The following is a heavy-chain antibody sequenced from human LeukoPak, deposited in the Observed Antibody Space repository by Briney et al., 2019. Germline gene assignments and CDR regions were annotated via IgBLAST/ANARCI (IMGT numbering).Heavy chain of an antibody. J-gene: IGHJ6*03. Sequence: GASVKVSCKASGYIFTDYYMHWVRQAPGQELGWMGRINPNSGGTNYAQKFQGRVTMTRDTSISTAYMELSSLRSEDTAVYYCARDGPYYYYMDVWGKGTTVTVSS. CDR2: INPNSGGT. CDR3: ARDGPYYYYMDV. D-gene: IGHD3/OR15-3a*01. CDR1: GYIFTDYY. V-gene: IGHV1/OR15-1*04.